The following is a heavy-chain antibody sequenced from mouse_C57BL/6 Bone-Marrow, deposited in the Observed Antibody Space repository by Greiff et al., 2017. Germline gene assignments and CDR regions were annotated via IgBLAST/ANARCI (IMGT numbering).Heavy chain of an antibody. J-gene: IGHJ4*01. Sequence: VQLQQSGPELVKPGASVKISCKASGYTFTDYYMNWVKQSHGKSLEWIGDINPNNGGTSYNQKFKGKATLTVDKSSSTAYMELRSLTSEDSAVYYCACPTTVVAEYYAMDYWGQGTSVTVSS. CDR1: GYTFTDYY. CDR3: ACPTTVVAEYYAMDY. V-gene: IGHV1-26*01. CDR2: INPNNGGT. D-gene: IGHD1-1*01.